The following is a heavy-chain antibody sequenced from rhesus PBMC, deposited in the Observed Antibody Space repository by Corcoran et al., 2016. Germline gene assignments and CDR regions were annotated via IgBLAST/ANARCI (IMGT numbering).Heavy chain of an antibody. D-gene: IGHD6-43*01. V-gene: IGHV4-173*01. Sequence: QVQLQESGPGLVKPSETLSLTCAVSGGSISSNYWSWIRQPPGKGLEWVGLISGRGANTYYNPSLKRRVTIATDTSKNQFSLKLSSVTAADTAVYYCARGSSSFSYWGQGVLVTVSS. CDR1: GGSISSNY. CDR2: ISGRGANT. J-gene: IGHJ4*01. CDR3: ARGSSSFSY.